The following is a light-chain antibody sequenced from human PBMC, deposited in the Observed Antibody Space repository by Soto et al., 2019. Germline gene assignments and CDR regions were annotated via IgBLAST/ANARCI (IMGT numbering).Light chain of an antibody. J-gene: IGKJ1*01. V-gene: IGKV3-11*01. CDR1: QSVSSY. CDR3: HQRTHLPRT. CDR2: GAS. Sequence: DIVLTQSPATLSLSPGERATLSCRASQSVSSYLTWYQQQPGQAPRLLIYGASNRATGIPARFSGSESGTHAALTISSREPDDFAVYYCHQRTHLPRTFGQGTKVEIK.